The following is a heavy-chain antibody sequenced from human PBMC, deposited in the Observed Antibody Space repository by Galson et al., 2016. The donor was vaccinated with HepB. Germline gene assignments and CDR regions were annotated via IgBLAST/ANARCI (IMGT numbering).Heavy chain of an antibody. CDR2: IYNSGST. Sequence: TLSLTCTVSGGSISSGGFYWSWIRQHPVKGLEWIGYIYNSGSTFYNPSLKSRVIISIDTSKNQFSLKLNSVTAADTAVYYCARAPPRDIDYWGQGTLVTVSS. CDR3: ARAPPRDIDY. V-gene: IGHV4-31*03. CDR1: GGSISSGGFY. J-gene: IGHJ4*02.